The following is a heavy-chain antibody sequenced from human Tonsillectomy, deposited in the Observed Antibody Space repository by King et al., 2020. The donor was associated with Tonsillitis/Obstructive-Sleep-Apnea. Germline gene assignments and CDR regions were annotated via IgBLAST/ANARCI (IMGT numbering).Heavy chain of an antibody. D-gene: IGHD2-8*01. CDR3: ARDMVLEAGGDAFDI. CDR2: IYDSGST. CDR1: GGSISSYY. Sequence: VQLQESGPGRVKPSETLSLTCTVSGGSISSYYWSWIRQPPGKGLEWIGYIYDSGSTNYNPSLKGRVTISVDTSKNQFSLKLSSVTAADTAVYYCARDMVLEAGGDAFDIWGQGTMVTVSS. V-gene: IGHV4-59*01. J-gene: IGHJ3*02.